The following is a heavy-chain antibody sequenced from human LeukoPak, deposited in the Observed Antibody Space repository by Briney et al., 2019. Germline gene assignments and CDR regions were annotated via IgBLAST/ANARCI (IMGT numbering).Heavy chain of an antibody. Sequence: PSETLSLTCAVYGGSFSGYYWSWIRQPPGKGLEWIGEINHSGSTNYSPSLKSRVTISVDTSKNQFSLRLSSVTAADTAVYYCATEYSSGLTFDYWGQGTLVTVSS. CDR1: GGSFSGYY. CDR3: ATEYSSGLTFDY. CDR2: INHSGST. J-gene: IGHJ4*02. V-gene: IGHV4-34*01. D-gene: IGHD6-19*01.